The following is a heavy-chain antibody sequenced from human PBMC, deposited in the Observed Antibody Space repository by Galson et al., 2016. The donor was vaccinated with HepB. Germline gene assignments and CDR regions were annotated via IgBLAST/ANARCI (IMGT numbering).Heavy chain of an antibody. J-gene: IGHJ4*02. Sequence: SLRLSCAASGFPFSGHWMSWIRQTPGKGLEWMANIKDDGSEKYYADSVKGQFIISRDNARSSFHLQMKSLRPEDTAVYYCARDRPGIGAAGTLFDNWGQGTLVAVSS. CDR3: ARDRPGIGAAGTLFDN. CDR2: IKDDGSEK. V-gene: IGHV3-7*03. CDR1: GFPFSGHW. D-gene: IGHD6-13*01.